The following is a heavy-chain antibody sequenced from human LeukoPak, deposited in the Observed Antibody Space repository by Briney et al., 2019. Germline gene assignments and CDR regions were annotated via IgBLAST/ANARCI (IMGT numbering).Heavy chain of an antibody. CDR1: GFTFSNYG. J-gene: IGHJ4*02. V-gene: IGHV3-7*01. CDR3: ARDPVEWELLLDY. Sequence: GGSLRLSCAASGFTFSNYGMSWVRQAPGKRLEWVANMNIDGSEKYYADSVKGRFSISRDNARNSVYLQVASLRVEDTAVYYCARDPVEWELLLDYWGQGTLVTVSS. D-gene: IGHD1-26*01. CDR2: MNIDGSEK.